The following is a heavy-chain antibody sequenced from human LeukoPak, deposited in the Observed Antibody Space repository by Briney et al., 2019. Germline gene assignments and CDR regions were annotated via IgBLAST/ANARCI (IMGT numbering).Heavy chain of an antibody. CDR1: GGSISSYY. J-gene: IGHJ4*02. V-gene: IGHV4-59*01. CDR3: ARGSTFGGVIVIDS. Sequence: SETLSLTCTVSGGSISSYYWSWIRQPPGKGLEWIGYIYYSGSTNYNPSLKSRVTISVDTSNNQFSLKLSSVTAADTAVYYCARGSTFGGVIVIDSWGQGTLVTVSS. CDR2: IYYSGST. D-gene: IGHD3-16*02.